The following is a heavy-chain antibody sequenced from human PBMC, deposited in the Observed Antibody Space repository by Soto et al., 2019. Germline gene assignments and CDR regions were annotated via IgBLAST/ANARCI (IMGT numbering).Heavy chain of an antibody. D-gene: IGHD3-9*01. CDR2: ISGSGGST. J-gene: IGHJ6*04. CDR3: AKVLSNTYYDILTGYYRNVPGYMDV. Sequence: GGSLRLSCAASGFTFSSYAMSWVRQAPGKGLEWVSAISGSGGSTYYADSVKGRFTISRDNSKNTLYLQMNSLRAEDTAVYYCAKVLSNTYYDILTGYYRNVPGYMDVSGKGTTVTVFS. V-gene: IGHV3-23*01. CDR1: GFTFSSYA.